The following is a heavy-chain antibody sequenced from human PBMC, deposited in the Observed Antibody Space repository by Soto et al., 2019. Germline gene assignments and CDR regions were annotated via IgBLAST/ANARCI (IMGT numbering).Heavy chain of an antibody. V-gene: IGHV1-69*06. CDR2: IIPIFGTA. CDR1: GGTIICYA. J-gene: IGHJ4*02. CDR3: ARAYYDILTGHYARIAYFDY. Sequence: VTISCTAPGGTIICYAISWVHHSRAKGLEWMGGIIPIFGTANYAQKFQGRVTITADKSTSTAYMELSSLRSEDTAVYYCARAYYDILTGHYARIAYFDYWGQGTLVTGPS. D-gene: IGHD3-9*01.